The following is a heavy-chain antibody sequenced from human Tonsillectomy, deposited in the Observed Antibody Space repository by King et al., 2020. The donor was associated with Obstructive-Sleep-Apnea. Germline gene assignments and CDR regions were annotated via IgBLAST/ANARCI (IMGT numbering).Heavy chain of an antibody. CDR3: ARSPNTAALDY. Sequence: VQLVESGGGLVKPGGSLRLSCAASGFTFSSYSMNWVRQAPGKGLEWVSSISSSSSYLYYADSVKCRFTIARDNAKNSLYLQMNSLRAEDTAVYYCARSPNTAALDYWGQGTLVTVSS. V-gene: IGHV3-21*01. D-gene: IGHD5-18*01. CDR2: ISSSSSYL. CDR1: GFTFSSYS. J-gene: IGHJ4*02.